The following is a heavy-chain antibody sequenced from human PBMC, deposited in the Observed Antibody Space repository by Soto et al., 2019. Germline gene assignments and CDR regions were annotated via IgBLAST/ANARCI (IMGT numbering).Heavy chain of an antibody. CDR1: GFSFSYYA. J-gene: IGHJ4*02. V-gene: IGHV3-23*01. Sequence: EVQLLESGGGLVQPGGSLRLSCAASGFSFSYYAMNWVRQAPGKGLEWVSFISGSGSTTYYTDSVKGRFTISRDKSMNTLYLQMNSLRVEDAALYYCAKYRVVDGVYYFDYWGQGTLVTVSS. CDR2: ISGSGSTT. D-gene: IGHD2-8*01. CDR3: AKYRVVDGVYYFDY.